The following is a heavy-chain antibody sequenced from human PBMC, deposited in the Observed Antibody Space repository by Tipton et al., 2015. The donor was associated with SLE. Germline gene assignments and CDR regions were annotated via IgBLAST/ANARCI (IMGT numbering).Heavy chain of an antibody. J-gene: IGHJ4*02. CDR3: ARVRDSSSSFGY. Sequence: SLRLSCAASGFTFSSYGMHWVRQAPGKGLEWVAVIWYDGSNKYYADSVKGRFTISRDNSKNTLYLQMNSLRAEDTAVYYCARVRDSSSSFGYWGQGTLVTVSS. D-gene: IGHD6-6*01. V-gene: IGHV3-33*01. CDR1: GFTFSSYG. CDR2: IWYDGSNK.